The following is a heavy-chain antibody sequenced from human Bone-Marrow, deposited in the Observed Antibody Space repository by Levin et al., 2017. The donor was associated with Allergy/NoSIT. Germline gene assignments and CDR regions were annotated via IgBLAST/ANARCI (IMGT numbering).Heavy chain of an antibody. CDR2: ISYSGST. CDR1: GGSISSYY. V-gene: IGHV4-59*01. J-gene: IGHJ6*02. CDR3: ARDRTVTTTKVYYYGVDL. Sequence: KPGGSLRLSCTVSGGSISSYYWSWIRQPPGKGLEWIGYISYSGSTNYNPSLKSRVTISVDTSKNQFSLKLSSVTAADTAVYYCARDRTVTTTKVYYYGVDLWGQGTTVTVSS. D-gene: IGHD4-17*01.